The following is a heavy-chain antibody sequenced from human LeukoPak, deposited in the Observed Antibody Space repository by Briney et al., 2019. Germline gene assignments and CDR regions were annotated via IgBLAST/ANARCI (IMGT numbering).Heavy chain of an antibody. J-gene: IGHJ4*02. CDR2: IYYSGST. V-gene: IGHV4-39*01. D-gene: IGHD1-26*01. Sequence: PSETLSLTCTVSGGSISSSSYYWGWIRQPPGKGLEWIGSIYYSGSTYYNPSLKSRVTISVDTSKNQFSLKLSSVTDADTAVYYCARHRVGATRQVDYWGQRTVVTVSS. CDR1: GGSISSSSYY. CDR3: ARHRVGATRQVDY.